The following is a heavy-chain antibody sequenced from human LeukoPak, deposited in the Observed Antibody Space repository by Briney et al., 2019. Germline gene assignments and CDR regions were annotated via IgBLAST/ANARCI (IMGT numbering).Heavy chain of an antibody. CDR2: IKQDGSEK. J-gene: IGHJ5*02. CDR1: GFTFSSYW. Sequence: GGSLRLSCAASGFTFSSYWMSWVRQAPGKGLEWVANIKQDGSEKYYVDSVKGLFTISRDNAKNSLYLQMNSLRAEDTAVYYCARDTRRYYDFWSGYSYNWFDPWGQGTLVTVSS. CDR3: ARDTRRYYDFWSGYSYNWFDP. V-gene: IGHV3-7*01. D-gene: IGHD3-3*01.